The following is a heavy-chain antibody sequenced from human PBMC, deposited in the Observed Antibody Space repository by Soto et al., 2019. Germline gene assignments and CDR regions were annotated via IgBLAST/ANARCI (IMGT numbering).Heavy chain of an antibody. CDR1: GGSFSGYY. D-gene: IGHD3-9*01. CDR3: ARSRYYDILTGYYTGYYYYGMDV. Sequence: SETLSLTCAVYGGSFSGYYWSWIRQPPGKGLEWIGEINHSGSTNYNPSLKSRVTISVDTSKNQFSLRLSSVTAADTAVYYCARSRYYDILTGYYTGYYYYGMDVWGQGTTVTVS. J-gene: IGHJ6*02. CDR2: INHSGST. V-gene: IGHV4-34*01.